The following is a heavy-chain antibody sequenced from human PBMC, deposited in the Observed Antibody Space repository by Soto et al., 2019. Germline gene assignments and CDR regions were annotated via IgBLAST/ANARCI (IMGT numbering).Heavy chain of an antibody. CDR3: ARPAMVRVGAFDI. D-gene: IGHD5-18*01. CDR2: INSDGSGT. Sequence: EVQLVESGGGLVQPGGSLRLSCAASGFTFSSYWMHWVRQAPGKGLVWVSRINSDGSGTSYADSVKGRFTISRDNAKNTLYLRMNSLRAADTAVYYWARPAMVRVGAFDIWGQGTMVTVSS. V-gene: IGHV3-74*01. CDR1: GFTFSSYW. J-gene: IGHJ3*02.